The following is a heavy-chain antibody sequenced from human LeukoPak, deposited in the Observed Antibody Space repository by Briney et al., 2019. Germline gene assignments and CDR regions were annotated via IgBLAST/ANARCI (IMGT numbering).Heavy chain of an antibody. Sequence: ASVKVSFKVSGYTLTELSMHWVRQAPGKGLEWMGGFDPEDGETIYAQKFQGRVTMTEDTSTDTAYMELSSLRSEDTAVYYCATAISGFLEWLPHYWGQGTLITVSS. D-gene: IGHD3-3*01. V-gene: IGHV1-24*01. CDR2: FDPEDGET. CDR1: GYTLTELS. CDR3: ATAISGFLEWLPHY. J-gene: IGHJ4*02.